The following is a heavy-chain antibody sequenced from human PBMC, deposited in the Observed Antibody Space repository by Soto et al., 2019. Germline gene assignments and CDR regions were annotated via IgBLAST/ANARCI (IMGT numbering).Heavy chain of an antibody. V-gene: IGHV1-8*01. CDR3: ARAEPNCDFWSGYWTRHDAFDI. CDR1: GYTFTSYD. D-gene: IGHD3-3*01. CDR2: MNPNSGNT. Sequence: ASVKVSGKASGYTFTSYDINWVRQATGQGLAWMGWMNPNSGNTGYAQKFQGRVTMTRNTSISTAYMELSSLRSEDTAVYYCARAEPNCDFWSGYWTRHDAFDIWGQGTMVTVSS. J-gene: IGHJ3*02.